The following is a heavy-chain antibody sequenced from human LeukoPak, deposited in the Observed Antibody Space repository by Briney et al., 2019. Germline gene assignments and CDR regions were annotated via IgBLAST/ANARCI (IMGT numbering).Heavy chain of an antibody. CDR1: GYTFTSYG. Sequence: GASVKVSCKASGYTFTSYGISWVRQAPGQGLEWMGWISAYNGNTNHAQELQDRVVMTTDTSTSTAYMELRSLRSDDTAVYYCARVGYDSSGYYPRNFDYWGQGTLVTVSS. CDR3: ARVGYDSSGYYPRNFDY. V-gene: IGHV1-18*01. CDR2: ISAYNGNT. D-gene: IGHD3-22*01. J-gene: IGHJ4*02.